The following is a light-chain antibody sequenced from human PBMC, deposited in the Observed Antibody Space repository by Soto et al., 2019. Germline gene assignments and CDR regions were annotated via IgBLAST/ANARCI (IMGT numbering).Light chain of an antibody. CDR3: QQRSNWPPIT. Sequence: EIVLTQSPGILSLSPGERASLSCRASQSVSRYLAWYQQKPGQAPRLLIYDASNRATGIPARFSGSGSGTDFTLTISSLEPEDFAVYYCQQRSNWPPITFGQGTRLEIK. V-gene: IGKV3-11*01. J-gene: IGKJ5*01. CDR2: DAS. CDR1: QSVSRY.